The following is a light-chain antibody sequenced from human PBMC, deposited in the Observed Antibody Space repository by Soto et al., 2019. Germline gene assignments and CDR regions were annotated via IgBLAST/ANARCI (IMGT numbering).Light chain of an antibody. Sequence: DIQMTQSPSSLSASVGDRVTITCRASQSISTNLNWFQQKPGKAPKLLIYLASSLQSGVPSRFIASGSGTEFTLIISSLQPEDVATYYCQQTYSYPRTFGQGTKV. CDR3: QQTYSYPRT. CDR1: QSISTN. J-gene: IGKJ1*01. V-gene: IGKV1-39*01. CDR2: LAS.